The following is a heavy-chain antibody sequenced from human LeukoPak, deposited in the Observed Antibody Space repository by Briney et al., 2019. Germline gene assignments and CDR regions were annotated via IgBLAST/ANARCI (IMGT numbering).Heavy chain of an antibody. Sequence: ASVKVSCKASGYTFTTYGISWVRQAPGQGLEWMGWISAYNGYTNYAQKLQGRVTMTTDTSTSTAYMELRSLRSDDTAVYYCARAKYSSSQRNFDIWGQGTMVTVSS. D-gene: IGHD6-13*01. CDR2: ISAYNGYT. CDR1: GYTFTTYG. V-gene: IGHV1-18*01. J-gene: IGHJ3*02. CDR3: ARAKYSSSQRNFDI.